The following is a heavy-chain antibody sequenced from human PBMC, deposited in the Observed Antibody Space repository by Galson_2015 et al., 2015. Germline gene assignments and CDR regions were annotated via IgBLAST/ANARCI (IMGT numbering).Heavy chain of an antibody. J-gene: IGHJ4*02. V-gene: IGHV3-21*01. Sequence: SLRLSCAVSEFSFSTYSMSWVRRAPGKGLEWVSSISSSGGHIYYADSVKGRFTISRDNAKNSLYLQMNSLRAEDTAVYYCARDPRFDSRGYFDYWGQGTLVTVSS. CDR1: EFSFSTYS. CDR3: ARDPRFDSRGYFDY. D-gene: IGHD3-10*01. CDR2: ISSSGGHI.